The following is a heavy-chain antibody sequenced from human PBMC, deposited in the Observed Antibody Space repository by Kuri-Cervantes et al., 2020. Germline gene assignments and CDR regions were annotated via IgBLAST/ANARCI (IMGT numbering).Heavy chain of an antibody. Sequence: GSLRLSCTVSGGSVSSGSYYWSWIRQPPGKGLEWIGYIYYSGSTNYNPSLKSRVTISVDTSKNQFSVKLSSVTAADTAVYYCARGSGWYGYWGQGTLVTVS. CDR2: IYYSGST. V-gene: IGHV4-61*01. CDR1: GGSVSSGSYY. D-gene: IGHD6-19*01. CDR3: ARGSGWYGY. J-gene: IGHJ4*02.